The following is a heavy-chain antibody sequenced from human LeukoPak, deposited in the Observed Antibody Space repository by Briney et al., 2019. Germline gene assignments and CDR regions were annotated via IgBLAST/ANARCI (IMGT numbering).Heavy chain of an antibody. V-gene: IGHV1-8*01. CDR2: MNPNSGNT. CDR1: GYTFTSYD. Sequence: GASVKVSCKASGYTFTSYDINWVRQAPGQGLEWMGWMNPNSGNTGYAQKFQGRVTMTRNTSISTAYTELSSLRSEDTAVYYCARVTPVAVSYYGMDVWGQGTTVTVSS. J-gene: IGHJ6*02. CDR3: ARVTPVAVSYYGMDV. D-gene: IGHD6-19*01.